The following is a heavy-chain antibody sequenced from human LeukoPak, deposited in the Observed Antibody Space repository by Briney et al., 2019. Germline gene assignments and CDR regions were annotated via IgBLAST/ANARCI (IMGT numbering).Heavy chain of an antibody. Sequence: SETLSLTCAVYGGSFSGYYWSWIRQPPGKGLEWIGEISHSGSTNYNPSLKSRVTISVDTSKNQFSLKLSSVTAADTAVYYCARRQRMATITSDYFDYWGQGTLVTVSS. J-gene: IGHJ4*02. CDR1: GGSFSGYY. D-gene: IGHD5-24*01. CDR3: ARRQRMATITSDYFDY. V-gene: IGHV4-34*01. CDR2: ISHSGST.